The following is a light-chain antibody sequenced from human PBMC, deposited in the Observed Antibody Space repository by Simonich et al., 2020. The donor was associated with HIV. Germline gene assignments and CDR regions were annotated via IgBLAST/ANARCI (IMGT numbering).Light chain of an antibody. CDR2: DVS. CDR1: SSDVGNYDL. CDR3: SSYTSSSTWV. Sequence: QSALTQPASVSGSPGQSITISCTGNSSDVGNYDLVSWYQQHPGKAPKLMIYDVSNRPSGVSNRFSGSKSGNTASLTISGLQAEDEADYYCSSYTSSSTWVFGGGTKLTVL. J-gene: IGLJ3*02. V-gene: IGLV2-14*02.